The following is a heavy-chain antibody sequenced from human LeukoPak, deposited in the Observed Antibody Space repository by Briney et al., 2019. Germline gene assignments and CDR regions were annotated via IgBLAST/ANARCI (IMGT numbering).Heavy chain of an antibody. CDR2: IYSNGNT. CDR1: GFSVSNY. J-gene: IGHJ4*02. CDR3: ARGTPTTRDFDH. D-gene: IGHD4-11*01. V-gene: IGHV3-53*01. Sequence: GGSLRLSCEASGFSVSNYMSWVRQAPGKGLEWVSVIYSNGNTYYADSVKGRFTISRDNAKNSLYLQMNSLRAEDTAVYFCARGTPTTRDFDHWGQGTLVTVSS.